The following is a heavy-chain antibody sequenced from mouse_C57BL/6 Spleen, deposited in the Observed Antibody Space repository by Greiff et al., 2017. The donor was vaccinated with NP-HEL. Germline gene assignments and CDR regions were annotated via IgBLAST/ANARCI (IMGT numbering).Heavy chain of an antibody. J-gene: IGHJ4*01. CDR3: ARRWTAQATYYAMDY. Sequence: EVQLQESGPELVKPGASVKISCKASGYSFTGYYMNWVKQSPEKSLEWIGEINPSTGGTTYNQKFKAKANLTVDKSSRTAYMQLKSLTSEDSAVYYCARRWTAQATYYAMDYWGQGTSVTVSS. CDR2: INPSTGGT. CDR1: GYSFTGYY. D-gene: IGHD3-2*02. V-gene: IGHV1-42*01.